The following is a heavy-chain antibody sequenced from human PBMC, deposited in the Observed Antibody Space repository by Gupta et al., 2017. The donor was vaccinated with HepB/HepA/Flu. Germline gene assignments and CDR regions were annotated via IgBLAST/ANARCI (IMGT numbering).Heavy chain of an antibody. V-gene: IGHV4-34*01. D-gene: IGHD3-3*01. J-gene: IGHJ3*02. CDR2: INHSGST. CDR1: GGSFSGYY. Sequence: QVQLQQWGAGLLKPSETLSLTCAVYGGSFSGYYWSWIRQPPGKGLEWIGEINHSGSTNYNPSLKSRVTISVDTSKNQFSLKLSSVTAADTAVYYCASLLFRDYDFWSGYEIPPGDHDAFDIWGQGTMVTVSS. CDR3: ASLLFRDYDFWSGYEIPPGDHDAFDI.